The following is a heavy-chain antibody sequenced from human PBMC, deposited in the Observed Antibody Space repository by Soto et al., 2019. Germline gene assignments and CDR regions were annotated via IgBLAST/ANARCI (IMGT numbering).Heavy chain of an antibody. V-gene: IGHV4-4*02. Sequence: QVQLQESGPGLVKPSGTLSLTCAVSCGSFTSNNLWTWVRQPPGQGLEWIGEIYRTGSTNYSPSLKSRVTISLDKSENQFSLKVTSLTAADTAVYYCASRDPGTSVDYWGQGTLVTVSS. CDR1: CGSFTSNNL. CDR2: IYRTGST. D-gene: IGHD1-7*01. J-gene: IGHJ4*02. CDR3: ASRDPGTSVDY.